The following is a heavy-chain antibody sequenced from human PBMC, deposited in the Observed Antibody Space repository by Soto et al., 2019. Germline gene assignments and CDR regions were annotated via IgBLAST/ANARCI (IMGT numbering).Heavy chain of an antibody. Sequence: SLKISCAASGFTFDDYAMHWVRQAPGKGLEWVSGISWNSGSIGYADSVKGRFTISRDNAKNSLYLQMNSLRAEDTALYYCAKSYSSSWPGYYGMDVWGQGTTVTVSS. V-gene: IGHV3-9*01. CDR3: AKSYSSSWPGYYGMDV. J-gene: IGHJ6*02. D-gene: IGHD6-13*01. CDR2: ISWNSGSI. CDR1: GFTFDDYA.